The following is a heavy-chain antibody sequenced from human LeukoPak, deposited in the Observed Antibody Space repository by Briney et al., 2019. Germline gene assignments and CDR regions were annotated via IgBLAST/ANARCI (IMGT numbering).Heavy chain of an antibody. Sequence: GASVKVSCKASGFTFSNSAIRWVRQARGQRLEWIGWIGVGGGNTNYAQRFQDRVTITRDMSTSTAYMELNSLRSEDTAVYYCAAEIYGGNSDCCTFDFWGPGTPVTVSS. CDR2: IGVGGGNT. D-gene: IGHD4-23*01. CDR3: AAEIYGGNSDCCTFDF. V-gene: IGHV1-58*02. J-gene: IGHJ3*01. CDR1: GFTFSNSA.